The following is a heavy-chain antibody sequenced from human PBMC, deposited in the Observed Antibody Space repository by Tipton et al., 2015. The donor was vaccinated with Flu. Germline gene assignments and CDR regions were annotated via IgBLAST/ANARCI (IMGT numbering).Heavy chain of an antibody. CDR2: IPHDEINK. V-gene: IGHV3-30*18. CDR1: GFSFSSYG. CDR3: AKAARREGYYYYGMDV. D-gene: IGHD1-26*01. Sequence: RSLRLSCAASGFSFSSYGMFWVRQVPGKGLEWVAVIPHDEINKKYADSVKGRFTISRDNSKNTLYLQMNSLRAEDMAVYYCAKAARREGYYYYGMDVWGQGTTVTVSS. J-gene: IGHJ6*02.